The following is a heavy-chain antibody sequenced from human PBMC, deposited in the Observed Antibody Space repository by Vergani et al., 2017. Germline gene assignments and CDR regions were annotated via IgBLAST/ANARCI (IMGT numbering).Heavy chain of an antibody. V-gene: IGHV5-51*03. D-gene: IGHD6-13*01. CDR3: ARLDGSSWSYIYFDY. CDR2: IYPGDSDT. J-gene: IGHJ4*02. Sequence: EVQLVQSGAEVKKPGESLKISCKGSGYSFASYWIAWVRQMPGKGLEWMGIIYPGDSDTRYSPSFQGQVTMSAEKSIATAYLQWSSLKASDTAMYYCARLDGSSWSYIYFDYWGQGTLVTVSS. CDR1: GYSFASYW.